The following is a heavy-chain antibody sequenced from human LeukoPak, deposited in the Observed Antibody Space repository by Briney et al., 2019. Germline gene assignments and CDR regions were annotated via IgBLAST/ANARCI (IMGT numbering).Heavy chain of an antibody. CDR2: ISWNSGSI. CDR1: GFTFDDYA. D-gene: IGHD3-10*01. J-gene: IGHJ4*02. V-gene: IGHV3-9*01. CDR3: AKGLLWFGELPFMGDY. Sequence: GGSLRLSCAASGFTFDDYAMHWVRPAPGKGLEWFSGISWNSGSIGYADSAKGRFTISRDNAKNSLYLQMNSLRAEDTALYYCAKGLLWFGELPFMGDYWGQGTLVTVSS.